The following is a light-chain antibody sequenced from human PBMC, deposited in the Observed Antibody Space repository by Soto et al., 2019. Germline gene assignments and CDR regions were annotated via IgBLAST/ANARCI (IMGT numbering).Light chain of an antibody. Sequence: DIQMTQSPSSLSASVGDRVTITCRASESIARQLNWYQQKPGKAPKLLIYAASSLQNGVPSRFRGGGSGTYFTLTISTLQPEDFATYYCQQTYTALSITFGQGTRLEIK. J-gene: IGKJ5*01. V-gene: IGKV1-39*01. CDR1: ESIARQ. CDR2: AAS. CDR3: QQTYTALSIT.